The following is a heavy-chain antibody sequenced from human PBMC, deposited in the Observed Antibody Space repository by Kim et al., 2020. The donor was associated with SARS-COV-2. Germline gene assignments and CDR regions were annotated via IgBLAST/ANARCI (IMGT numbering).Heavy chain of an antibody. D-gene: IGHD3-22*01. CDR3: ASRDYYDSSGYYVDAFDI. CDR2: IYYSGST. J-gene: IGHJ3*02. V-gene: IGHV4-39*01. CDR1: GGSISSSSYY. Sequence: SETLSLTCTVSGGSISSSSYYWGWIRQPPGKGLEWIGSIYYSGSTYYNPSLKSRVTISVDTSKNQFSLKLSSVTAADTAVYYCASRDYYDSSGYYVDAFDIWGQGTMVTVSS.